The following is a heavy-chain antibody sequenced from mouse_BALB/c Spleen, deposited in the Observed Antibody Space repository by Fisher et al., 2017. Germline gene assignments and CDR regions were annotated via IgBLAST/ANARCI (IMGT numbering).Heavy chain of an antibody. Sequence: QKFKGKATLTVDESSSTAYMQLSSLTSEDSAVYYCARNYGNFDWYFDVWGAGTTVTVSS. V-gene: IGHV1-69*02. D-gene: IGHD2-1*01. J-gene: IGHJ1*01. CDR3: ARNYGNFDWYFDV.